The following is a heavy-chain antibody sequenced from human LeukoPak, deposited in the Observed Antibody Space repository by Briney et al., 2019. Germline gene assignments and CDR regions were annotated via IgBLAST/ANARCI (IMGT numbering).Heavy chain of an antibody. V-gene: IGHV1-46*01. CDR3: ARVVRSMVRGVPYYYMDV. J-gene: IGHJ6*03. CDR1: GYTFTSYY. D-gene: IGHD3-10*01. Sequence: ASVKVSCTASGYTFTSYYMHWVRQAPGQGLEWMGIINPSGGSTSYAQKFQGRVTMTRDTSTSTVYMELSSLRSEDTAVYYCARVVRSMVRGVPYYYMDVWGKGTTVTISS. CDR2: INPSGGST.